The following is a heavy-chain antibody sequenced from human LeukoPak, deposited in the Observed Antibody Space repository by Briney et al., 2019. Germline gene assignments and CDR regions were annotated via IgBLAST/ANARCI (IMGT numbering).Heavy chain of an antibody. V-gene: IGHV3-48*02. CDR2: INRDSSSI. CDR3: ARFPRNGWCNFDY. J-gene: IGHJ4*02. CDR1: GFTFSSYW. Sequence: PGGSLRLSCAASGFTFSSYWMSWVRQAPGEGLQWVSYINRDSSSITYADSVKGRFTISRDNARNSVYLQMNSLKDEDTAVYYCARFPRNGWCNFDYWGQGALVTVSS. D-gene: IGHD6-19*01.